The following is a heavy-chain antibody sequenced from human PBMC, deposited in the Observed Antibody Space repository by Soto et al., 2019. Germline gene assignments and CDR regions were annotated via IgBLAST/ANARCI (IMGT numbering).Heavy chain of an antibody. V-gene: IGHV3-21*01. J-gene: IGHJ4*02. D-gene: IGHD3-9*01. CDR3: ARDLSGSDDC. CDR2: ISKDSSQK. Sequence: PGGSLRLSCAASGFTFSSYSMNWVRQAPGKGLEWVTNISKDSSQKNYAASMKGRLTISRDNAKNSLYLQMNSLRAEDTAVYYCARDLSGSDDCWGQGTLVTVSS. CDR1: GFTFSSYS.